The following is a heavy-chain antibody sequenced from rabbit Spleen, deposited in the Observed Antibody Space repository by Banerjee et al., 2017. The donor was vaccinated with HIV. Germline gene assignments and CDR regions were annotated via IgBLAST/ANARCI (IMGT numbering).Heavy chain of an antibody. J-gene: IGHJ2*01. CDR2: IYGGGSGKT. CDR1: GIDFSSGYD. D-gene: IGHD4-2*01. Sequence: QLEESGGGLVKPGGTLTLTCKASGIDFSSGYDICWVRQAPGKGLEWIACIYGGGSGKTSYASWATGRFTISKTSSTTVTLQMTSLTAADTATYFCARFDGNSDAIDLWGQGTLVTVS. V-gene: IGHV1S45*01. CDR3: ARFDGNSDAIDL.